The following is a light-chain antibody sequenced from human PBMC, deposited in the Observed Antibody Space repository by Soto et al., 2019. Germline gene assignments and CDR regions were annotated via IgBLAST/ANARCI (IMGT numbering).Light chain of an antibody. Sequence: QSALTQPASVSGSPGQSITISCTGTSSDVGSYNLVSWYQQHPGKAPKLMIYEGSKRPSGVSNRFSGSKSGNTASLTISGLQADDEADYYCCSYAGSSTFVVVFGGGTKLTVL. J-gene: IGLJ2*01. CDR2: EGS. CDR1: SSDVGSYNL. V-gene: IGLV2-23*03. CDR3: CSYAGSSTFVVV.